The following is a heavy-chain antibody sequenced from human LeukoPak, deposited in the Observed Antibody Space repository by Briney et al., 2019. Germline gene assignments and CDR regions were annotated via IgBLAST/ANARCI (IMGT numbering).Heavy chain of an antibody. D-gene: IGHD6-6*01. V-gene: IGHV3-7*01. Sequence: PSETLSLTCAVYGGSFSGYYWSWVRQAPGKGLEWVANIKQDGSEKYYVDSVKGRFTISRDNAKNSLYLQMNSVRAEDTAVYYCARSSSSDYWGQGTLVTVSS. CDR2: IKQDGSEK. J-gene: IGHJ4*02. CDR3: ARSSSSDY. CDR1: GGSFSGYY.